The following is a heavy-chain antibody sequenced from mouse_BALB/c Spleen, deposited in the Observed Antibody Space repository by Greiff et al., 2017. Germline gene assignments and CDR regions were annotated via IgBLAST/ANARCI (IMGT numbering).Heavy chain of an antibody. CDR2: IWGDGST. V-gene: IGHV2-6-7*01. CDR1: GFSLTGYG. CDR3: ARDGGEGNYAWFAY. J-gene: IGHJ3*01. Sequence: VQRVESGPGLVAPSQSLSITCTVSGFSLTGYGVNWVRQPPGKGLEWLGMIWGDGSTDYNSALKSRLSISKDNSKSQVFLKMNSLQTDDTARYYCARDGGEGNYAWFAYWGQGTLVTVSA. D-gene: IGHD2-1*01.